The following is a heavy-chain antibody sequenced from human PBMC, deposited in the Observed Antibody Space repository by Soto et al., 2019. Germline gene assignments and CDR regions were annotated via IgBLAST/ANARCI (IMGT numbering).Heavy chain of an antibody. CDR2: ISYDGSNK. CDR3: AKSSHSSGWYRLNYYYYGMDV. V-gene: IGHV3-30*18. Sequence: GGSLRLSCAASGFTFSSYGMHWVRQAPGKGLEWVAVISYDGSNKYYADSVKGRFTISRDNSKNTLYLQMNSLRAEDTAVYYCAKSSHSSGWYRLNYYYYGMDVWGQGTTVTVSS. CDR1: GFTFSSYG. J-gene: IGHJ6*02. D-gene: IGHD6-19*01.